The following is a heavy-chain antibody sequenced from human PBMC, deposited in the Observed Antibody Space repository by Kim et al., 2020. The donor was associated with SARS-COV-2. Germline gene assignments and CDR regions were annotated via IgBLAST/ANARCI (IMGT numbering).Heavy chain of an antibody. CDR3: VKCLRYFDY. CDR1: GFDFSYYA. V-gene: IGHV3-23*01. D-gene: IGHD3-10*01. Sequence: GGSLRLSCVASGFDFSYYAMTWVRQAPGKGLEWVSTIHARGTHYADSVEGRFIISRDDSKNNLFLQMDSLRAEDTDVYYCVKCLRYFDYWGQGSLVTVSS. J-gene: IGHJ4*02. CDR2: IHARGT.